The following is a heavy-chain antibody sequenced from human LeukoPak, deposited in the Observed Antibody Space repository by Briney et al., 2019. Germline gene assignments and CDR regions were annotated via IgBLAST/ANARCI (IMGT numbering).Heavy chain of an antibody. CDR1: GFTFSSYA. Sequence: GGSLRLSCAASGFTFSSYAMNWVRQAPGKGLEWVSGIGYSGGNTYYADSVKGRFTISRDNSKNTLYLQMNSLRPEDTAVYYCAKGSYRTSSVGSGVYWGQGTLVIVSS. CDR3: AKGSYRTSSVGSGVY. V-gene: IGHV3-23*01. J-gene: IGHJ4*02. D-gene: IGHD1-26*01. CDR2: IGYSGGNT.